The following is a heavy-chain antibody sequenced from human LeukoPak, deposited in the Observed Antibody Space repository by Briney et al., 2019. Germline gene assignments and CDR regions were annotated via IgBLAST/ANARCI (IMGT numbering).Heavy chain of an antibody. J-gene: IGHJ3*02. CDR2: IKQDGSEK. Sequence: GGSLRLSCAASGFTFSSYWMSWVRQAPGKGLEWVANIKQDGSEKYYVDSVKGRFTISRDNAKNSLYLQMNSLRAEDTAVYYCARRKLVVAAGTDAFDIWRQGTVVTVSS. CDR3: ARRKLVVAAGTDAFDI. D-gene: IGHD2-15*01. V-gene: IGHV3-7*01. CDR1: GFTFSSYW.